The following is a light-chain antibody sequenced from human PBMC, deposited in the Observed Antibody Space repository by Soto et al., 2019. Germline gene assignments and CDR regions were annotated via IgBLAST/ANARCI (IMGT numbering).Light chain of an antibody. CDR1: QSLYNSNNLNY. CDR3: QQYHSNPST. J-gene: IGKJ2*01. Sequence: DIVMTQSPDSLAVSLGERATINCKSSQSLYNSNNLNYLAWYQQKPGQPPKLLLYWASTRESGVPDRFSGSGSGTDFTRTISSLQAADVAVYYCQQYHSNPSTVGQGTKLEIK. V-gene: IGKV4-1*01. CDR2: WAS.